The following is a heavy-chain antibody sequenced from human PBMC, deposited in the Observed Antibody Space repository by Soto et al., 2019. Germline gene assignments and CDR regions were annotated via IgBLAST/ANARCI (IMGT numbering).Heavy chain of an antibody. CDR3: ARPTRYYYDSSGQSAWFDP. D-gene: IGHD3-22*01. CDR2: IIPIFGTA. CDR1: GGTFSSYA. Sequence: QVQLVQSGAEVKKPGSSVKVSCKASGGTFSSYAISWVRQAPGQGLEWMGGIIPIFGTANYAQKFQGRVTITADESTGTAYMERSSLRSEDTAVYYCARPTRYYYDSSGQSAWFDPWGQGTLVTVSS. V-gene: IGHV1-69*12. J-gene: IGHJ5*02.